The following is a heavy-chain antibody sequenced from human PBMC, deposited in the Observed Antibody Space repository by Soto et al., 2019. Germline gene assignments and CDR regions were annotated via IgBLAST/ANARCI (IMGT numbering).Heavy chain of an antibody. Sequence: QVQLQESGPGLVKPSETLSLTCTVSGGSISSYYWSWIRQPPGKGMEWIGYIYYSGSTNYNPSLKSRVTISVDTSKNQFSLKLSSVTAADTAVYYCARRGGTIWSRPWGEFDPWGQGTLVTVSS. V-gene: IGHV4-59*08. CDR3: ARRGGTIWSRPWGEFDP. D-gene: IGHD3-3*01. CDR1: GGSISSYY. J-gene: IGHJ5*02. CDR2: IYYSGST.